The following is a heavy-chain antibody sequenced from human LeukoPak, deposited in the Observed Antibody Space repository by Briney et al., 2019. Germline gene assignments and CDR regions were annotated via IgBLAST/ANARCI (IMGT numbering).Heavy chain of an antibody. V-gene: IGHV3-7*03. Sequence: GGSLRLSCAASGFTFSNYWMNWVRQAPGKGLEWVANIKQDGSEKYYVDSVKGRFTISRDNAKNSLFLQMNSLRADDTAVYYCAKSFGPVIAAAGTGADWGQGTLVTVSS. CDR3: AKSFGPVIAAAGTGAD. J-gene: IGHJ4*02. CDR2: IKQDGSEK. D-gene: IGHD6-13*01. CDR1: GFTFSNYW.